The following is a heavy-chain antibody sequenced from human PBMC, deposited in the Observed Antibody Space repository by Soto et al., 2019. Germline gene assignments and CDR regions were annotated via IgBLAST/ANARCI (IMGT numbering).Heavy chain of an antibody. D-gene: IGHD3-3*01. CDR1: GFSLSNARMG. J-gene: IGHJ5*02. Sequence: QVTLKESGPVLVKPKETLTLTCTVSGFSLSNARMGVSWIRQPPGKALEWLAHIFSNDEKSYSTSLKSRLTISKDTSKSQVVLTMTNMDPVDTATYYCARDWVREALWSGPAINWFDPWGQGTLVTVSS. CDR2: IFSNDEK. CDR3: ARDWVREALWSGPAINWFDP. V-gene: IGHV2-26*01.